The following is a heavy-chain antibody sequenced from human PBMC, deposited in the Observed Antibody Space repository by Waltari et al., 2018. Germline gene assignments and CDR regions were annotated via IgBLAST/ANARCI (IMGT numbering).Heavy chain of an antibody. D-gene: IGHD3-10*01. CDR3: ARLPYNNIYFYYYMDV. Sequence: VQLQESGPGLVKPSETLSLTCTVSGGSISTYYWSWIRQPAGKGLEWIGRIYATGGTNYNPSLKSRVTMSVDTSKNQFSLKLSSVTAADTAVYYCARLPYNNIYFYYYMDVWGKGTTVTVSS. CDR2: IYATGGT. V-gene: IGHV4-4*07. CDR1: GGSISTYY. J-gene: IGHJ6*03.